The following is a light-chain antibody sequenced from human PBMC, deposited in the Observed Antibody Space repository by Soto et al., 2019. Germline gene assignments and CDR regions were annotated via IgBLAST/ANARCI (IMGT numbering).Light chain of an antibody. CDR2: GAS. CDR1: QSVDSR. CDR3: QQYFTSPIT. Sequence: EIVLTQSPGTLALSPGERATLSCRASQSVDSRLAWYQHKPGQAPRLLISGASNRASGIPARFSAWGPETDFTLTISRVDPADFAFYYCQQYFTSPITFGQGTRLEIK. V-gene: IGKV3-20*01. J-gene: IGKJ5*01.